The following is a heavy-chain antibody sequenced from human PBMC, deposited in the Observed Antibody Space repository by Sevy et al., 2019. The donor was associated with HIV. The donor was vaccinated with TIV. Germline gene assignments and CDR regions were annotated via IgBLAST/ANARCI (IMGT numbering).Heavy chain of an antibody. V-gene: IGHV3-30-3*01. CDR1: GFTFSSYA. J-gene: IGHJ4*02. D-gene: IGHD5-18*01. CDR3: ARGDELWYNFDY. Sequence: GGSLRLSCAASGFTFSSYAMHWVRQAPGKGLEWVAVISYDGSNKYYADSVKGRFTISRDNSKNTLYLQMNSLRAEETAVYYCARGDELWYNFDYWGQGTLVTVSS. CDR2: ISYDGSNK.